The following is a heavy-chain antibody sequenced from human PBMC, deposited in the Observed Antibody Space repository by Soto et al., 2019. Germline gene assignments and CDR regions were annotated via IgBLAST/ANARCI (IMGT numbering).Heavy chain of an antibody. V-gene: IGHV4-59*01. J-gene: IGHJ6*02. Sequence: PSETLSLTCTVSGGSISSYYWSWIRQPPGKGLEWIGYIYCSGSTNYNPSLKSRVTISVDTSKNQFSLKLSSVTAADTAVYYCARVIRVSGSYSNYYYSYGMDVWGQGTTVTVSS. D-gene: IGHD1-26*01. CDR2: IYCSGST. CDR3: ARVIRVSGSYSNYYYSYGMDV. CDR1: GGSISSYY.